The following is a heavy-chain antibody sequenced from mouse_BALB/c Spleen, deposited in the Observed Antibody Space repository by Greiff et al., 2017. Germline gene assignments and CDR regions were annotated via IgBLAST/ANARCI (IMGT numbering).Heavy chain of an antibody. CDR3: ARTDYEGENSDY. CDR1: GYTFTDYW. J-gene: IGHJ2*01. V-gene: IGHV1-69*01. Sequence: QVQLKQPGAELVMPGASVKMSCKASGYTFTDYWMHWVKQRPGQGLEWIGAIDTSDSYTSYNQKFKGKATLTVDESSSTAYMQLSSLTSEDSAVYYCARTDYEGENSDYWGQGTTLTVSS. CDR2: IDTSDSYT. D-gene: IGHD2-4*01.